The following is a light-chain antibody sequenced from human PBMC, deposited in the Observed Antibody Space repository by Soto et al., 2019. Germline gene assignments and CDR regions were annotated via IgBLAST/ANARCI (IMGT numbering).Light chain of an antibody. CDR1: SSDVGGYSY. V-gene: IGLV2-14*01. J-gene: IGLJ3*02. Sequence: QSVLTQPASVSGSPGQSITISCTGTSSDVGGYSYVSRYQQHPGKAPKLMIFEVNNRPSGLSNRFSGSKSGNTASLTISGLQPEDEADYYCNSYTSNSTWVFGGGTKLTVL. CDR3: NSYTSNSTWV. CDR2: EVN.